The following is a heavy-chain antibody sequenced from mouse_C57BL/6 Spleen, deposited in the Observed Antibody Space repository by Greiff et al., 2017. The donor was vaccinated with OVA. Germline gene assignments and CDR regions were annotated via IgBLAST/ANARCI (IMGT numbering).Heavy chain of an antibody. V-gene: IGHV5-6*02. J-gene: IGHJ1*03. CDR3: ARRVGYGSSYWYFDV. Sequence: EVKLMESGGDLVKPGGSLKLSCAASGFTFSSYGMSWVRQTPDKRLEWVATISSGGSYTYYPDSVKGRFTISRDNAKNTLYLQMSRLKSEDTAMYYCARRVGYGSSYWYFDVWGTGTTVTVSS. CDR1: GFTFSSYG. CDR2: ISSGGSYT. D-gene: IGHD1-1*01.